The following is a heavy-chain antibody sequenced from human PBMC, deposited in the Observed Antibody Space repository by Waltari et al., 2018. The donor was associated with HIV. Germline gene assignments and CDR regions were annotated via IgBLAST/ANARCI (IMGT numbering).Heavy chain of an antibody. Sequence: QVQLVQSGAEVKKPGASVKVSCKASGYTFTAYYMHWVIQAPGQGLEWMGRINLNSGDTNYGQKFQGRVTMTRDTSISTAYMELSRLRSDDTAVYYCARDSYYYDSSGFFPDFWGQGTLVTVSS. CDR2: INLNSGDT. V-gene: IGHV1-2*06. CDR3: ARDSYYYDSSGFFPDF. D-gene: IGHD3-22*01. CDR1: GYTFTAYY. J-gene: IGHJ4*02.